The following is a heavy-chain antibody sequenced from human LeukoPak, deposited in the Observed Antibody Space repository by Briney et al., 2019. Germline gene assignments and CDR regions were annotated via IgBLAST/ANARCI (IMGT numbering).Heavy chain of an antibody. CDR3: ARAHTMVVTADHDMVNY. J-gene: IGHJ4*02. CDR1: GYTFTGYY. CDR2: INPNSGGT. Sequence: ASVKVSCKASGYTFTGYYMHWVRQAPGQGLEWMRRINPNSGGTNYAQKFQGRVTMTRDTSISTAYMELSRLRSDDTAVYYCARAHTMVVTADHDMVNYWGQGTLVTVSS. D-gene: IGHD4-23*01. V-gene: IGHV1-2*06.